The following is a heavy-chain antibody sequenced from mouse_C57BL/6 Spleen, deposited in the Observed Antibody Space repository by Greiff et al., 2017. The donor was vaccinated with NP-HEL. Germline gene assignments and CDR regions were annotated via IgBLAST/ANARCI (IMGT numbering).Heavy chain of an antibody. CDR3: ARSTVAYFDY. CDR2: IRNKANGYTT. CDR1: GFTFTDYY. Sequence: EVQLVESGGGLVQPGGSLSLSCAASGFTFTDYYMSWVRQPPGKALEWLGFIRNKANGYTTEYSASVKGRFTISRDNSQSILYLQMNALRAEDSATYYCARSTVAYFDYWGQGTTLTVSS. D-gene: IGHD1-1*01. J-gene: IGHJ2*01. V-gene: IGHV7-3*01.